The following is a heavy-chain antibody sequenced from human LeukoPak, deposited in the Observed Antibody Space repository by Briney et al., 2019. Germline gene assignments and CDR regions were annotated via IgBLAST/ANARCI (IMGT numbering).Heavy chain of an antibody. V-gene: IGHV3-53*04. CDR1: GFTVSSNY. CDR2: IYSGGST. CDR3: ARGPPASVAVAGSNFDY. Sequence: PGGSLRLSCAASGFTVSSNYMSWVRQAPGKGLEWVSVIYSGGSTYYADSVKGRFTISRHNSKNTLYLQMNSLRAEDTAVYYCARGPPASVAVAGSNFDYWGQGTLVTVSS. J-gene: IGHJ4*02. D-gene: IGHD6-19*01.